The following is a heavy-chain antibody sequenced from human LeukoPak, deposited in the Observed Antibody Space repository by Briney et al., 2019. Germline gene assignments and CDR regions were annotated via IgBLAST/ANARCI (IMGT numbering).Heavy chain of an antibody. D-gene: IGHD3-22*01. V-gene: IGHV3-23*01. J-gene: IGHJ4*02. Sequence: GGSLRLSCAASGFTFRSYAMSWVRQAPGKGLEWVSTLSASGGATYYADSVKGRFTISRDNSKNTLYLQMNSLRAEDTAVYYCAKVVYYYDSSGSYLYYFDYWGQGTLVTVSS. CDR1: GFTFRSYA. CDR2: LSASGGAT. CDR3: AKVVYYYDSSGSYLYYFDY.